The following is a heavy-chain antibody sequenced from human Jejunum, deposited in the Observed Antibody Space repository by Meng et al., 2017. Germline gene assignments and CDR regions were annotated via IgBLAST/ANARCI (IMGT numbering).Heavy chain of an antibody. CDR2: IYHSGST. D-gene: IGHD5-18*01. Sequence: QGPLEGSGPGLGRPSATLSLTCAVSGGSISSVYWWTWVRQSPGKGLEWIGEIYHSGSTNYNPSLKSRVTISVDKSKNQFSLKLTSVTAADTAVYYCARGGYYSFDYWGQGTLVTVSS. CDR1: GGSISSVYW. J-gene: IGHJ4*02. CDR3: ARGGYYSFDY. V-gene: IGHV4-4*02.